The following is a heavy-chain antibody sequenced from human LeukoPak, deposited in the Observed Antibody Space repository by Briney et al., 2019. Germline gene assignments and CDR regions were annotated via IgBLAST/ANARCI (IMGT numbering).Heavy chain of an antibody. CDR1: GFTFSSYS. CDR3: ARDWDPDIVVVPAAGLDY. V-gene: IGHV3-48*01. D-gene: IGHD2-2*01. J-gene: IGHJ4*02. Sequence: PGGSLRLSCAASGFTFSSYSMNWVRQAPGKGLEWVSYISSSSSTIYYADSVKGRFTISRDNAKNSLYLQMNSLRAEDTAVYYCARDWDPDIVVVPAAGLDYWGQGTQVTVSS. CDR2: ISSSSSTI.